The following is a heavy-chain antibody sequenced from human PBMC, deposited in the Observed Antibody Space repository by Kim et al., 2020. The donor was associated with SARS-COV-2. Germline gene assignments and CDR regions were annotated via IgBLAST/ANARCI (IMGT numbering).Heavy chain of an antibody. V-gene: IGHV3-21*01. Sequence: GGSLRLSCAASGFSFNTYSMNWVRQAPGKGLEWVSAISSLSDYIYYPASMKGRFTITRDNAKNLLLLLNNSLSVDDTALYFCAEGRVAAATRGEVDFWG. CDR1: GFSFNTYS. CDR2: ISSLSDYI. D-gene: IGHD2-15*01. J-gene: IGHJ4*01. CDR3: AEGRVAAATRGEVDF.